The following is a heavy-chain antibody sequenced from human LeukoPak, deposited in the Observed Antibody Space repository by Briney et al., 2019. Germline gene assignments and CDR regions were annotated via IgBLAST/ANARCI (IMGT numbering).Heavy chain of an antibody. CDR1: GFTFNTYA. Sequence: GGSLRLSCAASGFTFNTYAMSWVRQAPGKGLEWVSGISGTGDSTYYADSVKGRFTISRDDSKNTLYLQMKSLTAEDTAVYYCAKDASGSYWYYFDYCGQGTLVTVSS. V-gene: IGHV3-23*01. CDR3: AKDASGSYWYYFDY. CDR2: ISGTGDST. J-gene: IGHJ4*02. D-gene: IGHD1-26*01.